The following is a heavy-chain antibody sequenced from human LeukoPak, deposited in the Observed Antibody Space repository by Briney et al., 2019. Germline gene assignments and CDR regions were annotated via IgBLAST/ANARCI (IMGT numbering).Heavy chain of an antibody. D-gene: IGHD6-6*01. CDR1: VYTFTGYY. J-gene: IGHJ4*02. CDR3: ARDRRGGSSSLVDY. CDR2: INPNSGGT. V-gene: IGHV1-2*02. Sequence: GASVTVSCKASVYTFTGYYMHWVRQAPGQGLEWMGWINPNSGGTNYAQKFQGRVTMTRDTSISTAYMELSRLRSDDTAVYYCARDRRGGSSSLVDYWGQGTLVTVSS.